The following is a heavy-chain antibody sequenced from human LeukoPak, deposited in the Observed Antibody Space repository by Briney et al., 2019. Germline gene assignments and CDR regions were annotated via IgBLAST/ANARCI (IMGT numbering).Heavy chain of an antibody. D-gene: IGHD3-22*01. CDR3: ARGAYYNDSSGQNTLGY. V-gene: IGHV4-61*09. J-gene: IGHJ4*02. CDR2: IYTSGST. Sequence: SETLSLTCSVSRGSINSADYYWTWIRQPAGKGLEWIGHIYTSGSTNYNPSLKSRVTMSVDTSKNQFSLKLSSVTAADTAVYYCARGAYYNDSSGQNTLGYWGQGTLVTVSS. CDR1: RGSINSADYY.